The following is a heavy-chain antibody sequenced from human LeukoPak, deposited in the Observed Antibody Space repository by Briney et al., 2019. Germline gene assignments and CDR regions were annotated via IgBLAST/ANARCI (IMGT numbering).Heavy chain of an antibody. CDR2: IKSKAHGGTT. CDR3: ATYSSSYYYFVY. Sequence: GGSLRPSCAASGFTFSNAYMNWVRQAPGKGLEWVGRIKSKAHGGTTEYAAPVKGRFTISRDDSKNTLFLQMNSLQTEDAALYYCATYSSSYYYFVYWGQGTLVTVSS. D-gene: IGHD6-13*01. V-gene: IGHV3-15*01. CDR1: GFTFSNAY. J-gene: IGHJ4*02.